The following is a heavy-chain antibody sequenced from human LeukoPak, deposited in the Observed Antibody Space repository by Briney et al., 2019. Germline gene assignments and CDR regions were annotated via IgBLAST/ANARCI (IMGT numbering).Heavy chain of an antibody. D-gene: IGHD2-2*02. CDR2: ISGSGGST. CDR1: GFTFSSCA. Sequence: GGSLRLSCAASGFTFSSCAMSWVRQAPGKGLEWVSAISGSGGSTYYADSVKGRFTISRDNSKNTLYLQMNSLRAEDTAVYYCARVILGSRMPRVLYTAFDIWGQGTMVTVSS. CDR3: ARVILGSRMPRVLYTAFDI. J-gene: IGHJ3*02. V-gene: IGHV3-23*01.